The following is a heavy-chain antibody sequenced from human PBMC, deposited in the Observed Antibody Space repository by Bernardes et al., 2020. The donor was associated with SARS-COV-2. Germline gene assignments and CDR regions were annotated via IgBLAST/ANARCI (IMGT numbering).Heavy chain of an antibody. J-gene: IGHJ5*02. CDR2: ISYDGSNK. CDR3: ARASSGGYHNWFDP. Sequence: GGSLRLSCAASGFTFSSYAMHWVRQAPGKGLEWVAVISYDGSNKYYADSVKGRFTISRDNSKNTLYLQMNSLRAEDTAVYYCARASSGGYHNWFDPWGQGTLVTVSS. D-gene: IGHD3-22*01. CDR1: GFTFSSYA. V-gene: IGHV3-30-3*01.